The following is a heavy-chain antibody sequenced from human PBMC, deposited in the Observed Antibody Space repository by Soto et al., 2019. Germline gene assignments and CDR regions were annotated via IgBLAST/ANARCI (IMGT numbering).Heavy chain of an antibody. V-gene: IGHV4-59*01. CDR2: LSYTGGS. CDR3: VVSPNPDFYDY. J-gene: IGHJ4*02. CDR1: GGCISTYY. Sequence: ETLSLTFSFSGGCISTYYLNWVRQPPGKELEWIGYLSYTGGSNYNPSLSSRVTISADTSTNQFSLRLRSVTAADTALYYCVVSPNPDFYDYSSQGTLVTVSS. D-gene: IGHD2-8*01.